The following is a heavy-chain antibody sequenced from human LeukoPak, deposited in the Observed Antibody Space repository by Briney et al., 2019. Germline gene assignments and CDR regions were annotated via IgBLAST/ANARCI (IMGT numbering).Heavy chain of an antibody. J-gene: IGHJ4*02. CDR3: ARGVYIAAAQYGY. D-gene: IGHD6-13*01. V-gene: IGHV4-59*01. Sequence: SETLSLTCTVSGGSLSSYYWSWIRQPPGKGLEWIGYIYYSGTTNYNPSLKSRVTISVDTSKNQFSLKLSSVTAADTAVYYCARGVYIAAAQYGYWGQGTLVTVPS. CDR1: GGSLSSYY. CDR2: IYYSGTT.